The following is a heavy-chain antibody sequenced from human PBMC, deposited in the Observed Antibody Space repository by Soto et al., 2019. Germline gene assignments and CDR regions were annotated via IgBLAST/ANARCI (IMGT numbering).Heavy chain of an antibody. J-gene: IGHJ4*02. Sequence: QVHLVQSGAEVKKPGASVKVSCKGSGYTFTSYGITWVRQAPGQGLEWMGWISAHNGNRNYAQKLQGRVTVTRDTSTITAYMELRSLRSNDTAVYYCARGRYGDYWGQGARVTVSS. CDR1: GYTFTSYG. CDR3: ARGRYGDY. CDR2: ISAHNGNR. D-gene: IGHD1-1*01. V-gene: IGHV1-18*01.